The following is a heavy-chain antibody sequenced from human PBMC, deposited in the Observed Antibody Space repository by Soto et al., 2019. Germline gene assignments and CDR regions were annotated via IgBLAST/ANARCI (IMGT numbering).Heavy chain of an antibody. CDR2: IYYSGST. CDR1: GGSISSSSYY. Sequence: ASETLSLTCTVSGGSISSSSYYWGWIRQPPGKGLEWIGSIYYSGSTYYNPSLKSRVTISVDTSKNQFSLRLSSVTAADTAVYYCARLHPDTYYDFWSGWDPPYDRGQGTLVTVSS. J-gene: IGHJ4*02. CDR3: ARLHPDTYYDFWSGWDPPYD. D-gene: IGHD3-3*01. V-gene: IGHV4-39*01.